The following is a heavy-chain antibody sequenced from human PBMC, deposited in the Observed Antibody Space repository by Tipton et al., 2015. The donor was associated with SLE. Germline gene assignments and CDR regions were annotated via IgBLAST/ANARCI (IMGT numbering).Heavy chain of an antibody. Sequence: TLSLTCTVSGGSISSADYYWSWIRQHPGKGLEWIGYIYYTMSAYYNPSLKSRVIISLDTSKNHFSLKLSSVTAADTAVYYCARVARTFYYDYSGQFGYWGPGTLVTVSS. V-gene: IGHV4-31*03. CDR1: GGSISSADYY. J-gene: IGHJ4*02. CDR2: IYYTMSA. D-gene: IGHD3-22*01. CDR3: ARVARTFYYDYSGQFGY.